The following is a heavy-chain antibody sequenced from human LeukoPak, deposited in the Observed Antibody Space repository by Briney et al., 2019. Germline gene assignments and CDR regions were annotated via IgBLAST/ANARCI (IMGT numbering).Heavy chain of an antibody. CDR1: GGSISSHY. CDR3: ARVRSSGWYPFDY. D-gene: IGHD6-19*01. Sequence: SETLSLTCTVSGGSISSHYWSWIRQPPGKGLEWIGYIYYSGSTNYNPSLKSRVTISVDTSKNQFSLKLSSVTAADTAVYYCARVRSSGWYPFDYWGQGTLVTVSS. V-gene: IGHV4-59*11. J-gene: IGHJ4*02. CDR2: IYYSGST.